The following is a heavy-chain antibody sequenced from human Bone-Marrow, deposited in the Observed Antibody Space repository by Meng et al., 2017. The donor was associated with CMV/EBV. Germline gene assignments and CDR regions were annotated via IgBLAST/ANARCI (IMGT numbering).Heavy chain of an antibody. Sequence: GESLKISCAASGFTFSDYYMSWIRQAPGKGLEWVSYISSSGSTIYYADSVKGRFTISRDNSKNTLYLQMNSLRAEDTAVYYCARGGTTTPLGYWGQGTLVTVSS. V-gene: IGHV3-11*01. J-gene: IGHJ4*02. CDR1: GFTFSDYY. CDR3: ARGGTTTPLGY. CDR2: ISSSGSTI. D-gene: IGHD1-7*01.